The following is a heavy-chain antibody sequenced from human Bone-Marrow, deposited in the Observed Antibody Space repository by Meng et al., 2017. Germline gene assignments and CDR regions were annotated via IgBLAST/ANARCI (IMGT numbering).Heavy chain of an antibody. CDR1: GFTFSSYA. V-gene: IGHV3-33*08. CDR2: IWYDGSNK. J-gene: IGHJ4*02. D-gene: IGHD7-27*01. Sequence: GESLKISCAASGFTFSSYAMSWVRQAPGKGLEWVAVIWYDGSNKYYADSVKGRFTISRDNSKNTLYLQMNSLRAEDTAVYYCARDLTADYYFDYWGQGTLVTVSS. CDR3: ARDLTADYYFDY.